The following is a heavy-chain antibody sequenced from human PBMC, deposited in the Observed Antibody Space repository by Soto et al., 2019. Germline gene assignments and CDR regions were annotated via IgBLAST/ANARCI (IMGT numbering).Heavy chain of an antibody. CDR3: ANRTTTVTWGFDP. V-gene: IGHV2-5*02. Sequence: QITLKESGPTLVKPTQTLTLTCTFSGFSLTTSGVGVGWIRQPPGKALEWLALIYWDDDKRYSPSLKSRLITTKATSKNQVVRTMTNMDPADTATYFCANRTTTVTWGFDPWGQGTLVTVSS. J-gene: IGHJ5*02. CDR2: IYWDDDK. CDR1: GFSLTTSGVG. D-gene: IGHD4-17*01.